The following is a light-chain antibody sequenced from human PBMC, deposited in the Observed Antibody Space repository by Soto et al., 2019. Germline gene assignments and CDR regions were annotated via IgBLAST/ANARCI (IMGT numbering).Light chain of an antibody. J-gene: IGLJ1*01. CDR2: LNSDGSH. Sequence: QLVLTQSPSASASLGASVKLTCTLSSGHSNYAIAWRQQQPEKGPRYLMKLNSDGSHRKGDGIPDRFSGSSSGAERYLTISSLQSEDEADYYCQTWGTGIRVFGTGTKLTVL. CDR1: SGHSNYA. V-gene: IGLV4-69*01. CDR3: QTWGTGIRV.